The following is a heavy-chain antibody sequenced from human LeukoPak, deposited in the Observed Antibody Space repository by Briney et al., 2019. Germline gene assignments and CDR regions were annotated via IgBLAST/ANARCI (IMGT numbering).Heavy chain of an antibody. CDR1: RLTFTNNW. CDR2: ISYDGSNK. D-gene: IGHD2-15*01. Sequence: PGGSLRLSCAASRLTFTNNWMHWVRQAPGKELEWVAVISYDGSNKYYADSVKGRFTISRDNSKNTLYLQMNSLRAEDTAVYYCAKDADSSFDYWGQGTLVTVSS. J-gene: IGHJ4*02. V-gene: IGHV3-30*18. CDR3: AKDADSSFDY.